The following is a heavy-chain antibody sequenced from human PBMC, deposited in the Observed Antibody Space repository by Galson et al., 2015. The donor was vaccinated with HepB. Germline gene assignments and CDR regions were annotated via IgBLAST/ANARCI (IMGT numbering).Heavy chain of an antibody. CDR3: ARVSGTIYYYGMDV. D-gene: IGHD6-13*01. Sequence: CAISGDSVSNNNAAWYWIRQSPLRGLEWLGGTYYRAKWYNDYAESLRSRITINPDTSKNQFSLQLNSVTPEDTAVYYCARVSGTIYYYGMDVWGQGTTVSVSS. V-gene: IGHV6-1*01. CDR2: TYYRAKWYN. J-gene: IGHJ6*02. CDR1: GDSVSNNNAA.